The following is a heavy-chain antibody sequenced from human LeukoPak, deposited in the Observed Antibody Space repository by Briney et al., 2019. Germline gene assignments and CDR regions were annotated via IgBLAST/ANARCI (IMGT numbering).Heavy chain of an antibody. J-gene: IGHJ6*04. CDR1: GFTFDDYG. CDR2: INRNGGST. CDR3: AELGITMIGGV. D-gene: IGHD3-10*02. V-gene: IGHV3-20*04. Sequence: GGSLRLSCAASGFTFDDYGITWVRQVPGKGLEWVSGINRNGGSTAYGDSVKGRFTISRDNAKNSLYLQMNSLRAEDTAVYYCAELGITMIGGVWGKGTTVTISS.